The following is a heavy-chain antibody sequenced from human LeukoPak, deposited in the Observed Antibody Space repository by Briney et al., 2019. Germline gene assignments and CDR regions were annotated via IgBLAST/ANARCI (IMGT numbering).Heavy chain of an antibody. J-gene: IGHJ4*02. V-gene: IGHV3-23*01. D-gene: IGHD3-22*01. Sequence: VGCLRLCCAVSGMTRMYYGMTWVRQAPGKGLEWVAGISDTGGRTNYADSVKGRFTISRDNPKNTLYLQMNSLRAEDTAVYFCAKRGVVIRVILVGFHKEAYYFDSWGQGALVTVSS. CDR3: AKRGVVIRVILVGFHKEAYYFDS. CDR2: ISDTGGRT. CDR1: GMTRMYYG.